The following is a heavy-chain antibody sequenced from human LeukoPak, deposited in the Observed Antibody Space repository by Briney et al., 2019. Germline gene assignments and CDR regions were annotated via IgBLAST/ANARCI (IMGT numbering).Heavy chain of an antibody. CDR1: GGSISSYY. CDR3: ARGPPGGRRVREFQN. D-gene: IGHD3-10*01. J-gene: IGHJ4*02. CDR2: IYYSGST. V-gene: IGHV4-59*12. Sequence: SETLSLTCTVSGGSISSYYWSWIRQPPGKGLEWIGYIYYSGSTNYNPSLKSRVTISVDTSKNQSSLKLSSVTAADTAVYYCARGPPGGRRVREFQNWGQGTLVTVSS.